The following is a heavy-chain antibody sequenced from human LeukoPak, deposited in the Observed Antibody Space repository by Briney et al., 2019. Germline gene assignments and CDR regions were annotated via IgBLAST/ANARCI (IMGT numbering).Heavy chain of an antibody. D-gene: IGHD2-15*01. CDR1: GYTFTGYY. CDR3: ARDRSGGFPDGLYFDY. V-gene: IGHV1-2*04. CDR2: INPNSGGT. J-gene: IGHJ4*02. Sequence: GASVKVSCKASGYTFTGYYMHWVRQAPGQGLERMGWINPNSGGTNYAQKFQGWVTMTRDTSISTAYMELSRLRSDDTAVYYCARDRSGGFPDGLYFDYWGQGTLVTVSS.